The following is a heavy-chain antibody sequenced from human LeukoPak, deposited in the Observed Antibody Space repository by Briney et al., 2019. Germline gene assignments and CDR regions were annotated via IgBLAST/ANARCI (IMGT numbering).Heavy chain of an antibody. V-gene: IGHV4-34*01. CDR1: GGSFSGYY. J-gene: IGHJ4*02. Sequence: PSGTLSLTCAVYGGSFSGYYWTWIRQPPGKGLEWIGEINHSGSTNYNPSLKSRVTISIDTSKNQFSLKLSSVTAADTAVYYCARGHYQGFDYWGQGTLVTVSS. CDR2: INHSGST. CDR3: ARGHYQGFDY. D-gene: IGHD2-2*01.